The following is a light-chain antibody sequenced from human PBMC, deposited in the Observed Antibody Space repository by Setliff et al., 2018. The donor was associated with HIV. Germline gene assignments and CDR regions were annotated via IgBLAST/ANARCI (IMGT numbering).Light chain of an antibody. CDR3: CSYARGSTYV. Sequence: QSVLTQPASVSGSPGQSITISRTGTSSDIGRYNYVSWYQQYPGKGPTLVIFDVSERPSGVSNRFSGSKSGNTASLIISGLQPDDEADYYCCSYARGSTYVFGSGTKVTV. CDR1: SSDIGRYNY. J-gene: IGLJ1*01. CDR2: DVS. V-gene: IGLV2-14*03.